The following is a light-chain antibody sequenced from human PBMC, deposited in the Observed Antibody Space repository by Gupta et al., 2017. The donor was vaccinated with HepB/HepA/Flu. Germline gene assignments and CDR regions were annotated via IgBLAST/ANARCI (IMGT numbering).Light chain of an antibody. CDR1: SSDVGGYNY. CDR3: SSYTSSSTHYV. Sequence: SALTQPASVSGSPGHSITISCTGTSSDVGGYNYVSWYQQHPGKAPKLMIYDVSNRPSGVANRFSGSKSGNTATLTIAGLQAEEEADYYCSSYTSSSTHYVFGTGTKVTVL. J-gene: IGLJ1*01. CDR2: DVS. V-gene: IGLV2-14*03.